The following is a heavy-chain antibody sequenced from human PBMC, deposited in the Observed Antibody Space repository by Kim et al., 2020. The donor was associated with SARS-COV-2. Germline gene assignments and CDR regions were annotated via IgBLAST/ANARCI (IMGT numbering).Heavy chain of an antibody. CDR3: ARAWDHNFDF. D-gene: IGHD1-26*01. J-gene: IGHJ4*02. V-gene: IGHV1-46*01. Sequence: NTRYAQNFQGRVTTTSDTYTSTAYMEMSSLRSEDTAVYYCARAWDHNFDFWGQGTLVTVSS. CDR2: NT.